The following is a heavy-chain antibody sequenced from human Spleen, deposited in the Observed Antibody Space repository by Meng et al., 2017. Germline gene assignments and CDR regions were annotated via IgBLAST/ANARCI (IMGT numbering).Heavy chain of an antibody. CDR3: ARDRRSGGFGLDY. V-gene: IGHV1-18*01. D-gene: IGHD3-16*01. CDR1: GYTFTNFD. J-gene: IGHJ4*02. CDR2: IDGYYDNT. Sequence: ASVKVSCKASGYTFTNFDFSWARQAPGQGLEWMGWIDGYYDNTNYAQKFQGRVTMTTDPNTRTVYMELRSLRSDDTAIYYCARDRRSGGFGLDYWGQGTLVTVSS.